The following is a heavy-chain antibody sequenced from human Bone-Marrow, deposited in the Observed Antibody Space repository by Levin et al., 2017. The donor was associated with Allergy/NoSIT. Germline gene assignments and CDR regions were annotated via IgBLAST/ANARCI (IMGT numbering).Heavy chain of an antibody. CDR2: IYPGDSDT. CDR1: GYTFSNYW. J-gene: IGHJ6*02. CDR3: ARRGGGSQYYYHGMDV. Sequence: GESLKISCKGSGYTFSNYWIAWVRQMPGKGLEWMGTIYPGDSDTKYSPSFQGQVTISVDKSTSTDYLQWRSLKASDTATYYCARRGGGSQYYYHGMDVWGRGTTVTVSS. D-gene: IGHD2-15*01. V-gene: IGHV5-51*01.